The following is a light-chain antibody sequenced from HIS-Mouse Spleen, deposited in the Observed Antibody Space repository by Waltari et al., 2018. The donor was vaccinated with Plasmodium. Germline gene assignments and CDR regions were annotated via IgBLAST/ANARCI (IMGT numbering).Light chain of an antibody. CDR2: EDS. Sequence: SYELTQPPSVSVSPGQTARITCSGDALPKKSAYWYHQKSGQAPVRVIYEDSKRPSGIPGGFSGASSGTMATLTISGAQVEDEADYYCYSTDSSGNHRVFGGGTKLTVL. CDR3: YSTDSSGNHRV. J-gene: IGLJ3*02. CDR1: ALPKKS. V-gene: IGLV3-10*01.